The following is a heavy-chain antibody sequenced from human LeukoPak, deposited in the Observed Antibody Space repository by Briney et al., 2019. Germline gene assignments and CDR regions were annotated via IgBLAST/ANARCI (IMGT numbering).Heavy chain of an antibody. J-gene: IGHJ4*02. CDR3: AKVKWELQGDYYFDY. CDR2: ISGSGGST. V-gene: IGHV3-23*01. CDR1: GFTFSSYA. D-gene: IGHD1-26*01. Sequence: PGGSLRLSCAASGFTFSSYAMSWVRQAPGKGLEWVSAISGSGGSTYYTDSVKGRFTISRDNSKNTLYLQMNSLRAEDTAVYYCAKVKWELQGDYYFDYWGQGTLVTVSS.